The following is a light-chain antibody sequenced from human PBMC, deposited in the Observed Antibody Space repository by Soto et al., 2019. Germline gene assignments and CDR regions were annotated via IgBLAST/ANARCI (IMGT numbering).Light chain of an antibody. CDR2: DAS. V-gene: IGKV3-11*01. J-gene: IGKJ4*01. CDR3: QQLNSYPLT. Sequence: EIVLTQSPATLSLSPGERATLSWRASQSVSSYLAWYQQKPGQAPRLLIYDASNRATGIPARFSGSGSGTDFTLTISSLEPEDFATYYCQQLNSYPLTFGGGTKVDIK. CDR1: QSVSSY.